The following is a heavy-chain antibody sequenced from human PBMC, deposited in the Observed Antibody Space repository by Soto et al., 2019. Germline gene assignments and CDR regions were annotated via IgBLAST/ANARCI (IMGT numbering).Heavy chain of an antibody. CDR1: GGTFSSYA. Sequence: QVQLVQSGAEVKKPGSSVKVSCKASGGTFSSYAISWVRQAPGQGLEWMGGIITIFGTANYAQKFQGIATLTADKSTSTAYMELSSLRSEDTAVYYCASPTREWLPPARDYYYGMDVWGQGTTVTVSS. CDR2: IITIFGTA. V-gene: IGHV1-69*06. CDR3: ASPTREWLPPARDYYYGMDV. J-gene: IGHJ6*02. D-gene: IGHD3-3*01.